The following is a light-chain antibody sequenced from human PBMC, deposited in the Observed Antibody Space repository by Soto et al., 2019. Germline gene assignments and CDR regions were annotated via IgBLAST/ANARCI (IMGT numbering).Light chain of an antibody. Sequence: QSVLTQPASVSGSPGQSITISCTGTSSDFGGYSYVSWYQQYPGKVPKLLIYHVTYRPSGVSNRFSGSKSGNTASLTISGLQAEDEADYFCTSSTSAHIYVFGPGTKVIVL. V-gene: IGLV2-14*03. CDR3: TSSTSAHIYV. J-gene: IGLJ1*01. CDR2: HVT. CDR1: SSDFGGYSY.